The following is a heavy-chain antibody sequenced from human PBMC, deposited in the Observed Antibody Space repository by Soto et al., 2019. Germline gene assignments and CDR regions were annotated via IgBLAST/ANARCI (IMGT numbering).Heavy chain of an antibody. D-gene: IGHD3-22*01. J-gene: IGHJ4*02. CDR1: GSSFAGYW. CDR3: ARQIYDSDTGPNFQYYFDS. V-gene: IGHV5-10-1*01. Sequence: GESLKISCKGSGSSFAGYWITWVRQKPGKGLEWMGRIGPSDSQTYYSPSFRGHVTISVTKSITTVFLQWSSLRASDTAMYYCARQIYDSDTGPNFQYYFDSWGQGTPVTVSS. CDR2: IGPSDSQT.